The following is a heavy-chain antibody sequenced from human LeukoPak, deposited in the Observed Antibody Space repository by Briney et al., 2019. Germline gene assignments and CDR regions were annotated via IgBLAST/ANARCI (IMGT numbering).Heavy chain of an antibody. CDR1: GYTVTSYG. D-gene: IGHD3-22*01. V-gene: IGHV1-18*01. Sequence: GASVKVSCKASGYTVTSYGITWVRQAPGQGLEWMGWISGDSGNTDYAQNLQGRVTMTTDTSTNTAYMDLRSLRSDDSAVYYCARREYYDSFGYYPTFFDYWGQGTLVTVSS. J-gene: IGHJ4*02. CDR2: ISGDSGNT. CDR3: ARREYYDSFGYYPTFFDY.